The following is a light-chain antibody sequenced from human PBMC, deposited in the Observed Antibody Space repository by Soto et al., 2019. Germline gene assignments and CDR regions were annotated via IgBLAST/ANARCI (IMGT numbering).Light chain of an antibody. J-gene: IGLJ1*01. CDR1: SSDVGGYNY. CDR2: DVS. CDR3: SSYTSISPYV. Sequence: QSVLTQPASVSGSPGQSIAISCTGTSSDVGGYNYVSWYQQHPGKAPKLMVYDVSNRPSGVSNRFSGSKSGNTASLTISWLQAEDEADYYCSSYTSISPYVFVT. V-gene: IGLV2-14*01.